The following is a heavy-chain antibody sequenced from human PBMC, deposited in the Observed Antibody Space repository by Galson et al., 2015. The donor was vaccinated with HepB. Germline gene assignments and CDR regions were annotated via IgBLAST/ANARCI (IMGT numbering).Heavy chain of an antibody. CDR2: IWYDGSNK. CDR1: GFTFSSYS. V-gene: IGHV3-33*01. CDR3: ARAETYDSPLGWFDP. J-gene: IGHJ5*02. D-gene: IGHD3-22*01. Sequence: SLRLSCAASGFTFSSYSMHWVRQAPGKGLEWVAVIWYDGSNKYYADSVKGRFTISRDNSKNTLYLQMNSQRAEDTAVYYCARAETYDSPLGWFDPWGQGTLVTVSS.